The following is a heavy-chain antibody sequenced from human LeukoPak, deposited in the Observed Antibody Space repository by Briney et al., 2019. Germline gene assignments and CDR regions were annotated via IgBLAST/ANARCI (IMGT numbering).Heavy chain of an antibody. J-gene: IGHJ4*02. Sequence: SETLSLTCTVSGGSISSGDYYWSWIRQPPGKGLEWIGYIYYSGSTYYNPSLKSRVTISVDTSKNQFSLKLSSVTAADTAVYYCARGRAGYSYGSIDYWGQGTLVTVSS. CDR3: ARGRAGYSYGSIDY. CDR2: IYYSGST. D-gene: IGHD5-18*01. V-gene: IGHV4-30-4*01. CDR1: GGSISSGDYY.